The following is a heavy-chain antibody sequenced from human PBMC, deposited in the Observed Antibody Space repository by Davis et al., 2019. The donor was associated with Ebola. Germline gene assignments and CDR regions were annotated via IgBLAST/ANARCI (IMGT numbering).Heavy chain of an antibody. J-gene: IGHJ6*02. CDR3: ASSSIAARPGYYYGMDV. CDR1: GFTFSSYS. V-gene: IGHV3-21*01. Sequence: GESLKISCAASGFTFSSYSMNWVRQAPGKGLEWVSSISSSSSYIYYADSVKGRFTISIDNAKNSLYLQMNSLRAEETAVYYCASSSIAARPGYYYGMDVWGQGTTVTVSS. D-gene: IGHD6-6*01. CDR2: ISSSSSYI.